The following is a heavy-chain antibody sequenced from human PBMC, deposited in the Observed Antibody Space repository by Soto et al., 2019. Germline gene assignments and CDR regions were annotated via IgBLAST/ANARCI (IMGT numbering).Heavy chain of an antibody. CDR2: ISGSGGST. Sequence: EVQLLESGGGLVQPGGSLRLSCAASGFTFSSYAMSWVRQAPGKGLEWVSAISGSGGSTYYADSVKGRFTISRDNSKNTLYLQRNSLRAEDTAVYYCAKEARTTVARPVSPGEAVDIWGQGTRVTVSS. CDR3: AKEARTTVARPVSPGEAVDI. V-gene: IGHV3-23*01. CDR1: GFTFSSYA. J-gene: IGHJ3*02. D-gene: IGHD4-17*01.